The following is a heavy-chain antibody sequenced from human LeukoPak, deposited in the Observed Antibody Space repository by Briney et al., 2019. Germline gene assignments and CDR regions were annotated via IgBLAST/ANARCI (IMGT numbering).Heavy chain of an antibody. J-gene: IGHJ4*02. Sequence: GGSLRLSCAASGFTFSSYWMNWVRQAPGKGLEWVANIKEDGSEKNYVDSVKGRFSISRDNAKNSLYLQMNSLRAEDTAVYYCAKDRSSGYVGYWGQGTLVTVSS. CDR2: IKEDGSEK. V-gene: IGHV3-7*03. CDR3: AKDRSSGYVGY. D-gene: IGHD5-12*01. CDR1: GFTFSSYW.